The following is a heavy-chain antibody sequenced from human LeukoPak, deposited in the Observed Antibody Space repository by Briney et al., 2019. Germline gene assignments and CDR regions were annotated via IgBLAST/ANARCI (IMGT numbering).Heavy chain of an antibody. CDR1: GFTFSSYA. CDR2: ISYDGSNK. J-gene: IGHJ6*02. V-gene: IGHV3-30-3*01. CDR3: ARDWAYCGGDCYRYYYYYGMDV. D-gene: IGHD2-21*02. Sequence: GGSLRLSCAASGFTFSSYAMHWVRQAPGKGLEWVAVISYDGSNKYYADSVKGRFTISRDNSKNTLYLQMNSLRAEDTAVYYCARDWAYCGGDCYRYYYYYGMDVWGQGTTVTVSS.